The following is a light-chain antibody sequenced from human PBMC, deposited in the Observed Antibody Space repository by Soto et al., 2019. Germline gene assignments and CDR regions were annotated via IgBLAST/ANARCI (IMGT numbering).Light chain of an antibody. CDR1: QSVSSSY. CDR2: GAS. V-gene: IGKV3-20*01. Sequence: EIVLTQSPGTLSLSPGERATLSCRASQSVSSSYLGWYQQKPGQAPRLLIYGASSRATGIPDRFSGSGSGTDFTLTISRLEPEDFAVYYCQQYGSSPFTFGGGTKV. J-gene: IGKJ4*01. CDR3: QQYGSSPFT.